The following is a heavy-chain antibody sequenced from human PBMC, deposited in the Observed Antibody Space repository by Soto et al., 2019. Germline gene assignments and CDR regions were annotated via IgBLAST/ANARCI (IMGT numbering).Heavy chain of an antibody. V-gene: IGHV4-39*01. Sequence: SETLSLTCTVSGGSISSSTSYWGWIRQTPGKGLEWIGSVYHSGRTYYNPSLESRVAMSVDTSKNQFSLKLTSVTAEDTAVYYCARLGIVVMVEAHDAFDLWGPGTMVTV. CDR2: VYHSGRT. CDR3: ARLGIVVMVEAHDAFDL. CDR1: GGSISSSTSY. D-gene: IGHD2-15*01. J-gene: IGHJ3*01.